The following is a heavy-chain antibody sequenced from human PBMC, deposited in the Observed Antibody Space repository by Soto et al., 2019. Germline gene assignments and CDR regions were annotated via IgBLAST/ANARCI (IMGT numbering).Heavy chain of an antibody. V-gene: IGHV5-10-1*01. D-gene: IGHD6-13*01. Sequence: GDSLRISCRGSGYTFTSYWIAWVREMPGKGLEWMGRIDPSDSYTNYSPSFQGHVTISADKSISTAYLQWSSLKASDTAMYYCARGYSRSWSPTHGYQSYHYYGMDVWGQGTTVIVSS. CDR1: GYTFTSYW. CDR2: IDPSDSYT. J-gene: IGHJ6*02. CDR3: ARGYSRSWSPTHGYQSYHYYGMDV.